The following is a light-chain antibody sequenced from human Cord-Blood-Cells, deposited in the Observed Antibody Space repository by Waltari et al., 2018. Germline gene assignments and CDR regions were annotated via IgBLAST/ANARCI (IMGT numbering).Light chain of an antibody. CDR1: QSVSSN. V-gene: IGKV3-15*01. CDR2: GAS. CDR3: QQYNNWPPIFT. J-gene: IGKJ3*01. Sequence: EIVMPQSPATLSVSPGERATLPCRASQSVSSNLAWYQQKPGQAPRLLIYGASTRATGIPARFSGSGSGTEFTLTISSLQSEDFAVYCCQQYNNWPPIFTFGPGTKVDIK.